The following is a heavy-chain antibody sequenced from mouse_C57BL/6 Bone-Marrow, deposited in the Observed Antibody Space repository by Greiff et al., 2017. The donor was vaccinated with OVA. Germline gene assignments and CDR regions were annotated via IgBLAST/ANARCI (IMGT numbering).Heavy chain of an antibody. CDR1: GFTFSSYG. Sequence: EVHLVESGGDLVKPGGSLKLSCAASGFTFSSYGMSWVRQTPDKRLEWVATISSGGSYTYYPDSVKGRFTISRDNAKNTLYLQMSSLKSEDTAMYYCARDWFWFAYWGQGTLVTVSA. CDR3: ARDWFWFAY. V-gene: IGHV5-6*01. D-gene: IGHD2-2*01. J-gene: IGHJ3*01. CDR2: ISSGGSYT.